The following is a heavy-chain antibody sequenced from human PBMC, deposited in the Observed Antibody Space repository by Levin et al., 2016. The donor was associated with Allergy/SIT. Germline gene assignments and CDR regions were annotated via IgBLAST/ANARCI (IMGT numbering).Heavy chain of an antibody. Sequence: WIRQPPGKGLEWIGYIYYSGSTYYNPSLKSRVTISVDTSKNQFSLKLSSVTAADTAVYYCARESDSSGYFDYWGQGTLVTVSS. V-gene: IGHV4-30-4*07. CDR3: ARESDSSGYFDY. CDR2: IYYSGST. J-gene: IGHJ4*02. D-gene: IGHD3-22*01.